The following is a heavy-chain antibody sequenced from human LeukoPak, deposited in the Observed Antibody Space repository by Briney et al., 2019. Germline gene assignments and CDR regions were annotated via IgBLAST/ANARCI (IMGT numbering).Heavy chain of an antibody. CDR2: IYPGDSDT. J-gene: IGHJ4*02. CDR1: GYSFTSYW. D-gene: IGHD3-22*01. CDR3: ARREGYSLDY. Sequence: GESLKISCEGSGYSFTSYWIAWVRQMPGKGLEWMGIIYPGDSDTRYSPSFHGQVTISADMSISTAYLQWSSLKSSDTAMYYCARREGYSLDYWGQGTLVTVSS. V-gene: IGHV5-51*01.